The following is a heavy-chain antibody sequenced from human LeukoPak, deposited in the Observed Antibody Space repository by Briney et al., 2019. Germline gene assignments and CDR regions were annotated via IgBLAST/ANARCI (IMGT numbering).Heavy chain of an antibody. CDR2: ISAYNGNT. J-gene: IGHJ5*02. CDR1: GYTFTSYG. V-gene: IGHV1-18*01. D-gene: IGHD1-7*01. CDR3: AREEGTTGHNWFDP. Sequence: GASVKVPCKASGYTFTSYGISWVRQAPGQGLEWMGWISAYNGNTNYAQKLQGRVTMTTDTSTSTAYMELRSLRSDDTAVYYCAREEGTTGHNWFDPWGQGTLVTVSS.